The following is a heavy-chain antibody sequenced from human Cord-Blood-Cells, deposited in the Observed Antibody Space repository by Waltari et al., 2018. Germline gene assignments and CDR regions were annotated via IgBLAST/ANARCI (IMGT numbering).Heavy chain of an antibody. CDR2: ISSRSSYI. CDR1: GFTFSSYS. V-gene: IGHV3-21*01. Sequence: EVQLVESGGGLVKPGGSLRLSCAASGFTFSSYSMNWVRQAPGKGLEGVPAISSRSSYIYYADSVKGRFTISRDNAKNSLYLRMNSLRAEDTAVYYCARVGNYYGSGSFDYWGQGTLVTVSS. CDR3: ARVGNYYGSGSFDY. D-gene: IGHD3-10*01. J-gene: IGHJ4*02.